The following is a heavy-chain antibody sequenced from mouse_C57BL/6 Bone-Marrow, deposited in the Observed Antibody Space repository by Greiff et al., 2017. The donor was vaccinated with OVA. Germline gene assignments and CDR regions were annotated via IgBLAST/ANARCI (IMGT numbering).Heavy chain of an antibody. D-gene: IGHD1-1*02. CDR1: GYTFTSYW. CDR3: ARRHYAGAMDY. J-gene: IGHJ4*01. Sequence: QVQLKESGAELVKPGASVKLSCKASGYTFTSYWMHWVKQRPGQGLEWIGMIHPNSGSTNYNEKFKSKATLTVDKSSSTAYMQLSSLTSEDSAVYYCARRHYAGAMDYWGQGTSVTVSS. CDR2: IHPNSGST. V-gene: IGHV1-64*01.